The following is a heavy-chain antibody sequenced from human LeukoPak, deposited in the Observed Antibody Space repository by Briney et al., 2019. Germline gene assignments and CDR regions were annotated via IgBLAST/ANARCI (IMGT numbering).Heavy chain of an antibody. CDR1: GGTFSSYA. Sequence: SVKVSCKASGGTFSSYAISWVRQAPGQGLEWMGGIIPILGTANYAQKFQGRVTITADESTSTAYMELSSLRSEDTAVYYCASPKAVYSSGWYESWGQGTLVTVSS. J-gene: IGHJ4*02. CDR3: ASPKAVYSSGWYES. CDR2: IIPILGTA. D-gene: IGHD6-19*01. V-gene: IGHV1-69*13.